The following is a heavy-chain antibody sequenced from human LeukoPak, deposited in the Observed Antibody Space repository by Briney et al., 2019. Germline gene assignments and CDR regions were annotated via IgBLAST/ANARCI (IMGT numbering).Heavy chain of an antibody. CDR2: INPSDGST. CDR3: ARDRNSGSSLDI. Sequence: ASVKVSCKASGYTFTDYYMHWVRQATGQGLEWMGIINPSDGSTNYAQKFQGRVTMTRDTSTSTVYMELSSLKSDDTAVYYCARDRNSGSSLDIWGQGTMLTVSS. V-gene: IGHV1-46*01. D-gene: IGHD6-6*01. J-gene: IGHJ3*02. CDR1: GYTFTDYY.